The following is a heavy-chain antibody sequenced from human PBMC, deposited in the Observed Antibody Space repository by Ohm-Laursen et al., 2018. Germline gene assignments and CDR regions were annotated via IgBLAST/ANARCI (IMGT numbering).Heavy chain of an antibody. D-gene: IGHD6-25*01. CDR2: ISGSSTTI. CDR1: GFTFSSYS. V-gene: IGHV3-48*04. CDR3: ATTA. J-gene: IGHJ4*02. Sequence: SLRLSCTASGFTFSSYSMNWVRQAPGKGLEWVSYISGSSTTIYYADSVKGRFTISRDNAKTTLYLQMNSLRAEDTAVYYCATTARGQGTLVTVSP.